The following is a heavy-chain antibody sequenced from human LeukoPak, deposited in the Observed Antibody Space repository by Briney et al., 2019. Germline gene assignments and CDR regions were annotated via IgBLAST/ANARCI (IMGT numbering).Heavy chain of an antibody. CDR2: VYYSGTT. V-gene: IGHV4-39*07. CDR3: ARDPPMVRGVIGSGSYFDY. CDR1: GGSISLSYYY. Sequence: SETLSLTCSVSGGSISLSYYYWGWIRQPPGKALEWIGSVYYSGTTSYNPSLKSRVTISVDMSKNHFSLRLSSVTAADTALYYCARDPPMVRGVIGSGSYFDYWGQGTLVTVSS. J-gene: IGHJ4*02. D-gene: IGHD3-10*01.